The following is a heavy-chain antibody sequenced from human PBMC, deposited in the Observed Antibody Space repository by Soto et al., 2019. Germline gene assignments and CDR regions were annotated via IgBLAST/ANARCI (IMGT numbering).Heavy chain of an antibody. CDR3: ARVYSAVAGRSFDF. CDR2: INPGNVNT. D-gene: IGHD6-19*01. CDR1: GYTFTTYA. J-gene: IGHJ4*02. V-gene: IGHV1-3*01. Sequence: ASVKVSCKVSGYTFTTYAMHWVRQAPGQRLEWMGWINPGNVNTKYSQKFQGRVTITRDTSASTAYMELSSLRSEDTAVYYCARVYSAVAGRSFDFWGQGTLVTVSS.